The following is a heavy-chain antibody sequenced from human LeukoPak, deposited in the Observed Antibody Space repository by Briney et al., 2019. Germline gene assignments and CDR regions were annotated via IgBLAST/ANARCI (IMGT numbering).Heavy chain of an antibody. CDR1: GYTFTSYG. CDR3: AASIVVVPAAMFPESFDY. J-gene: IGHJ4*02. V-gene: IGHV1-18*01. CDR2: ISAYNGNT. D-gene: IGHD2-2*01. Sequence: ASVTVSCKASGYTFTSYGISWVRQAPGQGLEWMGWISAYNGNTNYAQKLQGRVTMTTDTSTSTAYTELRSLRSDDTAVYYCAASIVVVPAAMFPESFDYWGQGTLVTVSS.